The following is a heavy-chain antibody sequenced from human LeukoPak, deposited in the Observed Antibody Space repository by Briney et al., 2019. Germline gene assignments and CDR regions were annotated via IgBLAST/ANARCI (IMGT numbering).Heavy chain of an antibody. Sequence: GGSLRLSCAASGFTFSIYAMTWVRQAPGKGLEWVSAISGSGGSTYYADSVKGRFTISRDNSKNTLYLQMNSLRAEDTAVYYCAREARYDSSGYYFYWYFDLWGRGTLVTVSS. J-gene: IGHJ2*01. CDR2: ISGSGGST. V-gene: IGHV3-23*01. CDR3: AREARYDSSGYYFYWYFDL. CDR1: GFTFSIYA. D-gene: IGHD3-22*01.